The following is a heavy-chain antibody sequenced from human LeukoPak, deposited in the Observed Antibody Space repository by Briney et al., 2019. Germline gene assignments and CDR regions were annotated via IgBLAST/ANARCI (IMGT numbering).Heavy chain of an antibody. CDR3: ARDLSSGWLDAFDI. J-gene: IGHJ3*02. Sequence: GASVKVSCKASGYTFTSYAMNWVRQAPGQGLEWMGWINTNTGNPTYAQGFTGRFVFSLDTSVSTAYLQISSLKAEDTAVYYCARDLSSGWLDAFDIWGQGTMVTVSS. CDR1: GYTFTSYA. V-gene: IGHV7-4-1*02. D-gene: IGHD6-19*01. CDR2: INTNTGNP.